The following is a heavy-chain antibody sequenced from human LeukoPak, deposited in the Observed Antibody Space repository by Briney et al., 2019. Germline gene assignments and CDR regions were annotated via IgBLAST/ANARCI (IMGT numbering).Heavy chain of an antibody. CDR3: ARDGYGSGSYYSNWFDP. CDR2: IIPIFGTA. D-gene: IGHD3-10*01. V-gene: IGHV1-69*05. Sequence: SVKVSCKASGGTFSSYAISWVRQAPGQGLEWMGGIIPIFGTANYAQKFQGRVTITTDESTSTAYMELRSLRSDDTAVYYCARDGYGSGSYYSNWFDPWGQGTLVTVSS. CDR1: GGTFSSYA. J-gene: IGHJ5*02.